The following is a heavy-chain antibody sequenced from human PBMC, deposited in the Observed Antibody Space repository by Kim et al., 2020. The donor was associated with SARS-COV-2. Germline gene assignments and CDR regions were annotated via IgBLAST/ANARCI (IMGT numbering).Heavy chain of an antibody. CDR1: GFTPSASA. V-gene: IGHV3-73*01. J-gene: IGHJ4*02. CDR2: VRSKVNDYAT. Sequence: GGSLRLSCVGSGFTPSASAIHWVRQASGKGMEWVGRVRSKVNDYATAYAASVKGRFTISRDDSKNTAYLQMSSLKTEDTAMYYCNRGLDTRGYHHADWGQGTLVTVSS. CDR3: NRGLDTRGYHHAD. D-gene: IGHD3-22*01.